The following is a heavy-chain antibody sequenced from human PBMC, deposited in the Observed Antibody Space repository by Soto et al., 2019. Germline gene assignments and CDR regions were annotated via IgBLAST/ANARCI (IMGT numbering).Heavy chain of an antibody. Sequence: PSETLSLTCAVYGGSFSGYYWSWIRQPPGKGLEWIGEINHSGSTNYNPSLKSRVTISVDTSKNQFSLKLSSVTAADTAVYYCARGGGDVVVPAATNYYYYYMDVWGKGTTVTVSS. CDR2: INHSGST. CDR3: ARGGGDVVVPAATNYYYYYMDV. J-gene: IGHJ6*03. CDR1: GGSFSGYY. D-gene: IGHD2-2*01. V-gene: IGHV4-34*01.